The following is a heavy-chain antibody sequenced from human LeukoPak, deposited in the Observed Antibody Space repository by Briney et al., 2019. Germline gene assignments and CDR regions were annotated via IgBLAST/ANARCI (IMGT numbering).Heavy chain of an antibody. D-gene: IGHD1-26*01. CDR1: GGSISGYY. CDR2: IYTSGST. CDR3: AREGDNYYGFDY. Sequence: SETLSLTCTVSGGSISGYYWSCIRQPAGKGLEWIGRIYTSGSTNYNPSLKSRVTMSVDTSKNQFSLKLTSVTAADTAVYYCAREGDNYYGFDYWGQGTLVTVSS. V-gene: IGHV4-4*07. J-gene: IGHJ4*02.